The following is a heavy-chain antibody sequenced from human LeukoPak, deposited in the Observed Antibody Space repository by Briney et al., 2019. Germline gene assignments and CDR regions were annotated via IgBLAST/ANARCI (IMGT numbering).Heavy chain of an antibody. V-gene: IGHV1-2*02. Sequence: ASVKVSCKASGYTFTDYYVHWVRQAPGQGLEWMGWINPNSGGTNYAPKFQGRVTMTRDTSICTAYMELSRLRYHDSTVFYCSRVDIVVVVAVGSFDPWGQGTLVTVSS. J-gene: IGHJ5*02. CDR2: INPNSGGT. D-gene: IGHD2-15*01. CDR1: GYTFTDYY. CDR3: SRVDIVVVVAVGSFDP.